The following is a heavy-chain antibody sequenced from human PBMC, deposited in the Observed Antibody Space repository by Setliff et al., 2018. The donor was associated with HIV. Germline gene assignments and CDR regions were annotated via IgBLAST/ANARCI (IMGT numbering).Heavy chain of an antibody. CDR2: VNPNSGGT. J-gene: IGHJ4*02. Sequence: ASVKVSCKASGYTFTGYAINWVRQAPGQGLEWMGRVNPNSGGTDYPQKFQARVTMTRDTSISTAYMELRGLTSDDTAVYYCARSCRSSGYCHFDYWGQGTLVTVSS. CDR1: GYTFTGYA. V-gene: IGHV1-2*06. CDR3: ARSCRSSGYCHFDY. D-gene: IGHD3-22*01.